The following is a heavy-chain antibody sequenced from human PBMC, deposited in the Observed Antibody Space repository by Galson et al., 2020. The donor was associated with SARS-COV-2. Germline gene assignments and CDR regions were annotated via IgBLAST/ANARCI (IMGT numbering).Heavy chain of an antibody. CDR1: GYTFTGYY. CDR2: INPNSGGP. J-gene: IGHJ6*02. Sequence: ASVKVSCKASGYTFTGYYMHWVRQAPGQGLEWMGWINPNSGGPTYAQKFQGRVTMTRETSISTAYMELSRLRSDDTAVYYCARDRVEYYDILTGYKDRYYYGMDVWGQGTTVTVSS. D-gene: IGHD3-9*01. V-gene: IGHV1-2*02. CDR3: ARDRVEYYDILTGYKDRYYYGMDV.